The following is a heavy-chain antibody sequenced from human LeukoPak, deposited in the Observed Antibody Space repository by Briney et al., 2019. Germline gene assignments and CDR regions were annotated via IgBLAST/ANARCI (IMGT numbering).Heavy chain of an antibody. CDR2: ISYDGSNK. D-gene: IGHD1-26*01. V-gene: IGHV3-30-3*01. Sequence: GGSLRLSCAASGFTFSSYAMHWVRQAPGKGLEGVAVISYDGSNKYYADSVKGRFTISRDNSKNTLYLQMNSLRAEDTAVYYCASAYSGVYSGSSDYWGQGTLVTVSS. CDR1: GFTFSSYA. CDR3: ASAYSGVYSGSSDY. J-gene: IGHJ4*02.